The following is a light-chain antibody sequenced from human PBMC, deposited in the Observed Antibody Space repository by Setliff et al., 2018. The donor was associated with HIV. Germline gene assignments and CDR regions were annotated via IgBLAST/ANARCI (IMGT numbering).Light chain of an antibody. CDR2: DVS. CDR1: SSGVGHYNY. V-gene: IGLV2-14*03. CDR3: SSYTTSSTYV. J-gene: IGLJ1*01. Sequence: SVLVQPASVSGSPGQSITISCTGTSSGVGHYNYVSWYQQHPGKAPKFMIYDVSNRPSGISNRSSGSKSGNTASLTISGLQAEDEADYYCSSYTTSSTYVFGTGTKVTVL.